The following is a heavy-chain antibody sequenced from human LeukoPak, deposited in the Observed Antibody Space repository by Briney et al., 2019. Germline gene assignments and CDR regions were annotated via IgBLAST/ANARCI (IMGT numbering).Heavy chain of an antibody. V-gene: IGHV3-21*01. Sequence: PGGSLRLSCAASGFTFSSYSMNWVRQAPGKGLEWVSSISSSSSYIYYADSVKGRFTISRDNAKNSLYLQMNSLRAEDTAVYYCARGGDGYKSNRFCHDYWGQGTLVTVSS. CDR3: ARGGDGYKSNRFCHDY. D-gene: IGHD5-24*01. J-gene: IGHJ4*02. CDR2: ISSSSSYI. CDR1: GFTFSSYS.